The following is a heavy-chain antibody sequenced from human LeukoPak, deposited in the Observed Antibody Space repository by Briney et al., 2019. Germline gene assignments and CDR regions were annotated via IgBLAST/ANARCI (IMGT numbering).Heavy chain of an antibody. CDR1: GFTFSSYA. J-gene: IGHJ4*02. D-gene: IGHD3-16*02. Sequence: PGGSLRLSCAASGFTFSSYAMSWVRQAPGRGLEWVSAISGSGGSTYYADSVKGRFTISRDNSKNTLYLQMNSLRAEDTAVYYCARHLSSIGGVIARFDYWGQGTLVTVSS. V-gene: IGHV3-23*01. CDR3: ARHLSSIGGVIARFDY. CDR2: ISGSGGST.